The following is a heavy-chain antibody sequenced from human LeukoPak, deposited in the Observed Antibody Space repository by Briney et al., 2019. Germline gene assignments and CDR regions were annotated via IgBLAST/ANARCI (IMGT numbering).Heavy chain of an antibody. Sequence: SETLSLTCTVSGGSISSSSYYWGWIRQPPGKGLEWIGSIYYSVSTYYNPSLKSRVTISVDTSKNQFSLKLSSVTASDTAVYYCARQGWFGELLSPLDYWGQGTLVTVSS. CDR3: ARQGWFGELLSPLDY. D-gene: IGHD3-10*01. CDR1: GGSISSSSYY. J-gene: IGHJ4*02. V-gene: IGHV4-39*01. CDR2: IYYSVST.